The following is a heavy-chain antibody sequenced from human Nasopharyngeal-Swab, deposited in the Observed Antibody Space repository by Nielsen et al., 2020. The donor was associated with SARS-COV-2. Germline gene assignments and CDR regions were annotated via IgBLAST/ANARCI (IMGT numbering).Heavy chain of an antibody. D-gene: IGHD2-2*01. CDR3: ARGECSSTSCYPYYYGMDV. V-gene: IGHV3-48*03. J-gene: IGHJ6*02. CDR2: ISSSGSTI. Sequence: VRAAPGKALEWGSYISSSGSTIYYADSVKGRFTISRDNAKNSLYLQMNSLRAEDTAVYYCARGECSSTSCYPYYYGMDVWGQGTTVTVSS.